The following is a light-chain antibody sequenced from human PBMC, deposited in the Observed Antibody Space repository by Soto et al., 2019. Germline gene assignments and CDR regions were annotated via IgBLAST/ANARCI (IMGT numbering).Light chain of an antibody. CDR1: SSNIGSSS. CDR2: NNN. J-gene: IGLJ1*01. Sequence: QSVLTQLPSASGTPGQRVTTSCSGSSSNIGSSSVNWYQQLPGTAPKLLIYNNNQWPSGVPDRFSGSKSGTSASLAISGLQSEDEADYYCAAWDVTLNGLYVFGTGTKVTVL. V-gene: IGLV1-44*01. CDR3: AAWDVTLNGLYV.